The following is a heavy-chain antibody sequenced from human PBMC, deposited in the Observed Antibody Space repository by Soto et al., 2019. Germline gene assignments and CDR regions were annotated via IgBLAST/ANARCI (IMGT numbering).Heavy chain of an antibody. CDR2: ICYSGTA. CDR3: ARRATTVTYDAFDI. J-gene: IGHJ3*02. D-gene: IGHD4-17*01. Sequence: QLQLQESGPGLVKPSETLSLTCTVSGGSISSSSYYWGWIRQPPGKGLEWIGSICYSGTAHYTPSLKSRLTISVDTSKNQFSLNLSAVTAADTAVYYCARRATTVTYDAFDIWGQGTMVTVSS. CDR1: GGSISSSSYY. V-gene: IGHV4-39*01.